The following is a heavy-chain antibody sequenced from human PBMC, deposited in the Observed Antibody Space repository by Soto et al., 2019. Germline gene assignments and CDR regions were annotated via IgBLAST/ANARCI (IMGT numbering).Heavy chain of an antibody. J-gene: IGHJ6*02. D-gene: IGHD1-26*01. CDR3: ARTLGTFLGGSYRNYYYYGMDV. CDR2: IIPIFGTA. Sequence: GASVKVSCKASGYTFTSYGISLVRQAPGQGLEWMGGIIPIFGTANYAQKFQGGVTITADESTSTAYMELSSLRSEDTAVYYCARTLGTFLGGSYRNYYYYGMDVWGQGTTVTVSS. V-gene: IGHV1-69*13. CDR1: GYTFTSYG.